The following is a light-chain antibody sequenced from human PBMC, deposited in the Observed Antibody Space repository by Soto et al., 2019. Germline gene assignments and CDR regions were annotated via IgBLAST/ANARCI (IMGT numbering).Light chain of an antibody. V-gene: IGKV1-5*03. CDR2: KAS. Sequence: DIQMTQSPSTLSASVGDRVTITCRASQSISSWLAWYQQKPGKAPKLLIYKASSLETGVPSRFSGSGSGTEFSLTISSLQPDDFATYYCQQYNSEWTFGQGTKVEI. CDR1: QSISSW. CDR3: QQYNSEWT. J-gene: IGKJ1*01.